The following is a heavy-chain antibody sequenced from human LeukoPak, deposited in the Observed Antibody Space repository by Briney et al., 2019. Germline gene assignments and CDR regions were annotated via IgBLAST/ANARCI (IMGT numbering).Heavy chain of an antibody. CDR2: IYSGGST. D-gene: IGHD3-22*01. J-gene: IGHJ4*02. Sequence: PGGSLRLSCAASGFTVSSNYMSWVRQAPGKGLEWVSVIYSGGSTYYADSVKGRFTISRDNSKNTLYLQMNCLRAEDTAVYYCARGRQDYDSSGYYLDYWGQGTLVTVSS. CDR3: ARGRQDYDSSGYYLDY. V-gene: IGHV3-66*01. CDR1: GFTVSSNY.